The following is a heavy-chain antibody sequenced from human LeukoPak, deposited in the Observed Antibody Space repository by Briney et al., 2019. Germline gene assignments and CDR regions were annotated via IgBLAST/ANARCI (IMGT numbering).Heavy chain of an antibody. CDR2: ISGSGTTK. D-gene: IGHD3-22*01. Sequence: PGVSLRLSCAASGFTFSSYAMTWVRQAPGKGLEGVSYISGSGTTKYYADSVKGRFANSRDNAKNSLNPQMNRLRADTAVYYCARGRSYYYDSSSYEFSNYYFDYWGQGTLVTVSS. J-gene: IGHJ4*02. CDR1: GFTFSSYA. CDR3: ARGRSYYYDSSSYEFSNYYFDY. V-gene: IGHV3-48*03.